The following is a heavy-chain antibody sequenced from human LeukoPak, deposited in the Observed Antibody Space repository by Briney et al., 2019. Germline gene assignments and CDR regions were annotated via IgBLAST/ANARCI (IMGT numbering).Heavy chain of an antibody. CDR2: VSGSGGST. Sequence: GGSLRLSCAASGFTFSSYAMSWVRQAPGKGLEWVSVVSGSGGSTYYADSVKGRFTISRDNSMNTLYVQMNSLRAEDTAVYYCAKHYGSGSYGSYYYHHMDVWGKGTTVTVSS. CDR1: GFTFSSYA. D-gene: IGHD3-10*01. CDR3: AKHYGSGSYGSYYYHHMDV. V-gene: IGHV3-23*01. J-gene: IGHJ6*03.